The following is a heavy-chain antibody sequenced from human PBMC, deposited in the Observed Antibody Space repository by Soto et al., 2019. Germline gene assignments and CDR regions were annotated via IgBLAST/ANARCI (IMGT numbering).Heavy chain of an antibody. Sequence: PGGSLRLSCAASGLTFSDYYMSWIRQAPGKGLEWVSYITSSGSYTKYADSVKGRFTISRDNAKNSLYLQMNSLKAEDTAVYYCARHPERIAEIGWFDPWGQGTLVTVSS. D-gene: IGHD6-13*01. CDR3: ARHPERIAEIGWFDP. J-gene: IGHJ5*02. V-gene: IGHV3-11*06. CDR2: ITSSGSYT. CDR1: GLTFSDYY.